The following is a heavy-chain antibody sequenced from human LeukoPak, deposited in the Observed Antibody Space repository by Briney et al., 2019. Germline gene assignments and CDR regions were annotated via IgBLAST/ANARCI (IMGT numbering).Heavy chain of an antibody. J-gene: IGHJ5*02. CDR2: IYYSGDT. D-gene: IGHD5-18*01. V-gene: IGHV4-59*08. CDR1: GGSISSYY. CDR3: ARHRYSGWHWFDP. Sequence: SETLSLTCTVSGGSISSYYWSRIRQPPGKGLEWIGYIYYSGDTNYNPSLKSRVTISVDTSKNQFSLRLSSVTAADTPVYYCARHRYSGWHWFDPWGQGTLVTVSS.